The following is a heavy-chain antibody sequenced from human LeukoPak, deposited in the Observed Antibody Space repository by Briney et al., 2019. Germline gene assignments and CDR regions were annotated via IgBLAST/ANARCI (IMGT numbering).Heavy chain of an antibody. CDR2: ISSSSSYI. Sequence: PGGSLRLSCAASGFTFSSYSMNWVRQAPGKGLEWVSSISSSSSYIYYADSVKGRFTISRDNAKNSLYLQMNSLRAEETAVYYCAREPLEAAKIREKRYYFDYWGQGTLVTVSS. J-gene: IGHJ4*02. CDR3: AREPLEAAKIREKRYYFDY. V-gene: IGHV3-21*01. D-gene: IGHD6-13*01. CDR1: GFTFSSYS.